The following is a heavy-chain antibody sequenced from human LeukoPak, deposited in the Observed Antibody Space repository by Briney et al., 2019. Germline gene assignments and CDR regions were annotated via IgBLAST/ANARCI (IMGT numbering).Heavy chain of an antibody. J-gene: IGHJ4*02. CDR3: ASHYGDYLDYFDY. D-gene: IGHD4-17*01. V-gene: IGHV3-23*01. CDR2: ISGSGGNT. Sequence: GGSLRLSCAASRFTFSSYAMTWVRQAPGKGLEWVSAISGSGGNTYYADFVKGRFTISRDNSKNTLYLQMNSLRAEDTAVYYCASHYGDYLDYFDYWGQGTLVTVSS. CDR1: RFTFSSYA.